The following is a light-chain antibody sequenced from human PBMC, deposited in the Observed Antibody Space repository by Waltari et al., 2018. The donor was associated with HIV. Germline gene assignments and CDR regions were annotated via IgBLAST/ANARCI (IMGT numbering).Light chain of an antibody. CDR1: QSVLYNSNTKNY. CDR3: EKYYSVPGT. J-gene: IGKJ4*02. Sequence: IVITQSPYSLAVPLGVRATIDCTSCQSVLYNSNTKNYLAWYQHKPGQSPNLRIYWATTRKSGVPDRFSGSGSGADVTHTISSVQTEDVGVYYCEKYYSVPGTFGGGTKVEIK. V-gene: IGKV4-1*01. CDR2: WAT.